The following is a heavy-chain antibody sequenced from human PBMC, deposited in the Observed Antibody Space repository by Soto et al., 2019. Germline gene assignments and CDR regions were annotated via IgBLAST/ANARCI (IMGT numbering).Heavy chain of an antibody. Sequence: PGESLKISCKVSGYSFTSYWIGCVRQMPGKGLEWMGIIYPGDSDTRYSPSFQGQVTISADKSISTAYLQWSSLKASDTAMYYCARTRAPGRYYYGMDVWGQGTTVTVSS. V-gene: IGHV5-51*01. CDR1: GYSFTSYW. J-gene: IGHJ6*02. CDR2: IYPGDSDT. D-gene: IGHD2-15*01. CDR3: ARTRAPGRYYYGMDV.